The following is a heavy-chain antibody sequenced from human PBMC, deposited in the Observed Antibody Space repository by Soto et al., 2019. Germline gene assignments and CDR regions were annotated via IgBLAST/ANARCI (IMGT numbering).Heavy chain of an antibody. CDR1: GFTFSSYA. V-gene: IGHV3-23*01. Sequence: EVQLLESGGGLVQPGGSLRLSCAASGFTFSSYAMSWVRQAPGKGLEWVSAISGSGGSTYYADSVKGRFTISRDNSKNTLYLQMNSLRAEDTAVYYCAKGKERVQAAMGYYYSMDVWGQGTTVTVSS. CDR2: ISGSGGST. J-gene: IGHJ6*02. CDR3: AKGKERVQAAMGYYYSMDV. D-gene: IGHD2-2*01.